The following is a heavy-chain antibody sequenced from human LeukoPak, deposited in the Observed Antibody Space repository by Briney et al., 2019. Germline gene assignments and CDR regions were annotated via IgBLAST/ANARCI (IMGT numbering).Heavy chain of an antibody. CDR2: VGGSGATT. Sequence: PGGSLRLSCAASGFXFSSYAMSWVRQAPGKGLEWVSAVGGSGATTYYADSVKGRFTISRDNSKNTLYLQMSSLRAEDTAVYYCAKDRAYGGYWNWYFDLWGRGTLVTVSS. D-gene: IGHD4-17*01. V-gene: IGHV3-23*01. CDR3: AKDRAYGGYWNWYFDL. CDR1: GFXFSSYA. J-gene: IGHJ2*01.